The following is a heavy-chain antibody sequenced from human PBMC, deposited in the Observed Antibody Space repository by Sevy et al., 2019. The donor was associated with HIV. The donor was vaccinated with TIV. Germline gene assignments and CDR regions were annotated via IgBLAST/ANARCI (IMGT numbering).Heavy chain of an antibody. D-gene: IGHD6-13*01. CDR2: ISPFSGDT. CDR3: ARDKEQLVSLPTRWFDP. V-gene: IGHV1-18*01. CDR1: GYVFASYG. J-gene: IGHJ5*02. Sequence: ASVKVSCKAFGYVFASYGISWVRQAPGQGLEWMGWISPFSGDTKYAQKFQGRVTMTTDTSTASAYMEVRSLRSDDTAVYYCARDKEQLVSLPTRWFDPWGQGTLVTDSS.